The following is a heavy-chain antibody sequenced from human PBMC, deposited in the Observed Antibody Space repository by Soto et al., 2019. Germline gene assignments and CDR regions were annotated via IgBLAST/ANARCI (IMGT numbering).Heavy chain of an antibody. CDR1: GGSISSSSYY. V-gene: IGHV4-39*07. J-gene: IGHJ6*02. CDR2: IYYSGST. CDR3: ARTGQAPLYYYYGMDV. Sequence: SETLSLTCTVSGGSISSSSYYWGWIRQPPGKGLEGIGSIYYSGSTYYNPSLKIRVPISVDTSKNQFSLKLSSVTAADTAVYYCARTGQAPLYYYYGMDVWGQGTTVTVSS.